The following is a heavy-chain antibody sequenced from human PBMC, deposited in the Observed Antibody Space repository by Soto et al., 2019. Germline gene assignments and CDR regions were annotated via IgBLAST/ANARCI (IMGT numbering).Heavy chain of an antibody. CDR3: ARDVEMATGAFDY. CDR1: GGSISSYY. D-gene: IGHD5-12*01. V-gene: IGHV4-59*01. Sequence: SETLSLTCTVSGGSISSYYWSWIRQPPGKGLEWIGYIYYSGSTNYNPSLKSRVTISVDTSKNQFSLKLSSVTAADTAVYYCARDVEMATGAFDYWGQGTLVTVSS. CDR2: IYYSGST. J-gene: IGHJ4*02.